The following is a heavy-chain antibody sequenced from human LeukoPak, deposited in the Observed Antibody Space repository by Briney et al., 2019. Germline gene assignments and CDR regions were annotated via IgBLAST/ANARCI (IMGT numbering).Heavy chain of an antibody. V-gene: IGHV1-46*01. J-gene: IGHJ5*02. Sequence: ASVKVSCKASGYTFATYYMHWVRQAPGQGLEWMGIINPSGGSTSYAQKFQGRVTMTRDTSTSTVYMELSRLRSDDTAVYYCARLVGATRRENWFDPWGQGTLVTVSS. CDR3: ARLVGATRRENWFDP. D-gene: IGHD1-26*01. CDR2: INPSGGST. CDR1: GYTFATYY.